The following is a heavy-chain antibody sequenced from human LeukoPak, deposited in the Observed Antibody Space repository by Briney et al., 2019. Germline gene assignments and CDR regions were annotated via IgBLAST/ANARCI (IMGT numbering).Heavy chain of an antibody. D-gene: IGHD3-3*01. J-gene: IGHJ6*03. CDR2: INHSGST. V-gene: IGHV4-34*01. Sequence: SETLSLTCAVYGGSFSGYYWSWIRQPPGKGLEWIGEINHSGSTNYNPSLKSRVTISVDTSKNQFSLKLSSVTAADTAVYYCASLKRIFGVVITNYYYYMDVWGKGTTVTVSS. CDR3: ASLKRIFGVVITNYYYYMDV. CDR1: GGSFSGYY.